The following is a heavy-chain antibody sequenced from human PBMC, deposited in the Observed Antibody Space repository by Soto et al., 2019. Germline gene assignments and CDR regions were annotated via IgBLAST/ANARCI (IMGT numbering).Heavy chain of an antibody. CDR2: ISSSSSTI. Sequence: EVQLVESGGGLVQPGGSLRLSCAASGFTFSSYSMNWVRQAPGKGLEWVSYISSSSSTIYYAVSVKGRFTISRDNAKNSLYLQMNSLRDEDTAVYYCARDLGRLLWFGESEATWGQGTLVTVSS. CDR1: GFTFSSYS. V-gene: IGHV3-48*02. D-gene: IGHD3-10*01. J-gene: IGHJ5*02. CDR3: ARDLGRLLWFGESEAT.